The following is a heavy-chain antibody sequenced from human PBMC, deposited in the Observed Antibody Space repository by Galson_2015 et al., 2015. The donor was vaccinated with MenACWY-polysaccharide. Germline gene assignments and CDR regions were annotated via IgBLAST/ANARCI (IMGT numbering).Heavy chain of an antibody. D-gene: IGHD2-21*01. Sequence: SLRLSCAASGFTFSNYDVSWVRQAPGKGLEWVSAISGTGGSTYYADSVKGRFTISRDNSKNTLYLQMNSLRDEDTAVYYCAKDPPKNCDCYTCSYDPLDFWGQGTLVTVSS. CDR3: AKDPPKNCDCYTCSYDPLDF. CDR1: GFTFSNYD. CDR2: ISGTGGST. V-gene: IGHV3-23*01. J-gene: IGHJ4*02.